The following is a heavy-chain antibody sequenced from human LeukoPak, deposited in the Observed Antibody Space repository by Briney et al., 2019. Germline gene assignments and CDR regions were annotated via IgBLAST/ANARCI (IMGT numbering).Heavy chain of an antibody. CDR3: ARSVIRGPIDY. J-gene: IGHJ4*02. CDR2: INPNSGGT. D-gene: IGHD3-10*01. Sequence: GASVKVSCKTSGYTFTGYYMHWVRQAPGQGLEWMGWINPNSGGTNYAQKFQGRVTITADESTSTAYMELSSLRSEDTAVYCCARSVIRGPIDYWGQGTLVTVSS. V-gene: IGHV1-2*02. CDR1: GYTFTGYY.